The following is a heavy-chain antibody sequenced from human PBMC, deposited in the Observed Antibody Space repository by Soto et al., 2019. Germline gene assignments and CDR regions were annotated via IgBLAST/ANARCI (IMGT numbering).Heavy chain of an antibody. CDR2: ISSSSSYI. J-gene: IGHJ4*02. V-gene: IGHV3-21*01. D-gene: IGHD3-22*01. CDR1: GFTFSTYS. Sequence: EVQLVESGGGLVKPGGSLRLSCAASGFTFSTYSMNWVRQAPGKGLEWVSSISSSSSYIYYADSVKGRFTISRDNAKNSVYLQMNSLRAEGTAVYYCASPEYYYDTSGWYYWGQGTLVTVSS. CDR3: ASPEYYYDTSGWYY.